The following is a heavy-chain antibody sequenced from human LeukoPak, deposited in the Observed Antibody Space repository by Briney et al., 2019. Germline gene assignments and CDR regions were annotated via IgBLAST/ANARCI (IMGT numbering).Heavy chain of an antibody. Sequence: ASVKVSCKASGYTFTSYYMHWVRQAPGQGLEWMGWIDPNSGGTNYAQKFQGRVTMTRDTSINTAFMELSRLRSDDSAVYYCASAAVYGDPTNPYFDYWGQGTLVTVSS. J-gene: IGHJ4*02. V-gene: IGHV1-2*02. CDR2: IDPNSGGT. D-gene: IGHD4-17*01. CDR3: ASAAVYGDPTNPYFDY. CDR1: GYTFTSYY.